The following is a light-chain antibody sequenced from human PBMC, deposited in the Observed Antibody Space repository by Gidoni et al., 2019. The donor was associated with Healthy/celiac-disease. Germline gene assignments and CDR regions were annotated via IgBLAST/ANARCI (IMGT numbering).Light chain of an antibody. CDR1: SRDVGGYSF. J-gene: IGLJ3*02. Sequence: QSALTQPPSASGSPGQSVTISCTGTSRDVGGYSFVSWYQQHAGKATKVMIYEVSKRPSGVPDRCYGSYSGNTASLTVAGLQAEDEADYYCCLYACSNTWVFGGGTKLTVL. CDR3: CLYACSNTWV. V-gene: IGLV2-8*01. CDR2: EVS.